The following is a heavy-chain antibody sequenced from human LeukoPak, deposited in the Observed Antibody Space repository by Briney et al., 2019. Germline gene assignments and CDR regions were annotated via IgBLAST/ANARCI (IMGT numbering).Heavy chain of an antibody. Sequence: QSGGSLRLSCAASGFTFSSYGMHWVRQAPGKGLEWVAVIWYDGGNKYYADSVKGRFTISRDNSKNTLYLQMNSLRAEDTAVYYCARDLELLYYYYGMDVWGQGTTVTVSS. CDR2: IWYDGGNK. J-gene: IGHJ6*02. V-gene: IGHV3-33*01. CDR1: GFTFSSYG. CDR3: ARDLELLYYYYGMDV. D-gene: IGHD1-7*01.